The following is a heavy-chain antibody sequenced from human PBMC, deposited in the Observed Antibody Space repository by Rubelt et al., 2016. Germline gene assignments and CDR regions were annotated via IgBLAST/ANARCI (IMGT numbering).Heavy chain of an antibody. CDR1: GYTFTSYC. CDR3: ARDRIRIAARQGWYFDL. D-gene: IGHD6-6*01. V-gene: IGHV1-18*01. J-gene: IGHJ2*01. CDR2: ISAYNGNT. Sequence: QVQLVQSGAEVKKPGASVKVSCKASGYTFTSYCISWVRQAPGQGLEWMGWISAYNGNTNYAQKVQGRGTMTTDSSTSTAYMELRSLRSDDTAVYYCARDRIRIAARQGWYFDLWGRGTLVTVSS.